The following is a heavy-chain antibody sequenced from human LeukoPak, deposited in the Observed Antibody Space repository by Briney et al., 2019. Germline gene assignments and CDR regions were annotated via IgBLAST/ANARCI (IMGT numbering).Heavy chain of an antibody. Sequence: SETLSLTCAVYGGSFSGYYWSWIRQPPGKGLEWIGEINHSGSTNYNPSLKSRVTISVDTSKNQFSLKLTSVTAADTAVYYCARDRGWATVTSTYWYFDLWGRGTLVTVSS. V-gene: IGHV4-34*01. CDR3: ARDRGWATVTSTYWYFDL. CDR1: GGSFSGYY. D-gene: IGHD4-17*01. CDR2: INHSGST. J-gene: IGHJ2*01.